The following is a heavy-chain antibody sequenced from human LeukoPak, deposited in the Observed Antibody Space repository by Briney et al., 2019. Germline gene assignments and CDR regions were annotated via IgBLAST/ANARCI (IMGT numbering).Heavy chain of an antibody. V-gene: IGHV4-59*12. J-gene: IGHJ4*02. D-gene: IGHD2-21*02. CDR1: GGSISSYY. CDR3: AKVFCGGDCHVDF. CDR2: IFHTGTA. Sequence: SETLSLTCTVSGGSISSYYWSWIRQPPGKGLEWVGEIFHTGTANYNPSLKSRLTISVDTSKNQFSLRLNSVTAADTAVYYCAKVFCGGDCHVDFWGRGTLVTVSS.